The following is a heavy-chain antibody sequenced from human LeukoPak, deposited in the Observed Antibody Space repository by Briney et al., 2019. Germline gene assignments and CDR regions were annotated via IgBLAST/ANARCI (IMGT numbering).Heavy chain of an antibody. Sequence: QPGGSLRLSCAASGFTFSSYAMTWVRQAPGKGLEWVSAISGNSGSSYYADSVKGRFTISRDNSKNTLYLQMNSLRAEDTAVYYCAKAPYVVGATKSLGYWGQGTLVTVSS. CDR1: GFTFSSYA. J-gene: IGHJ4*02. D-gene: IGHD1-26*01. CDR3: AKAPYVVGATKSLGY. V-gene: IGHV3-23*01. CDR2: ISGNSGSS.